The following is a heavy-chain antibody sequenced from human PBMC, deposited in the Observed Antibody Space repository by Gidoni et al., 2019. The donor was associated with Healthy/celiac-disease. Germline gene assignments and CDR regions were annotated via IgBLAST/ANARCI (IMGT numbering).Heavy chain of an antibody. CDR2: ISGSGGST. CDR3: AKNYGDYGLFDY. V-gene: IGHV3-23*01. CDR1: GFTFSTYA. J-gene: IGHJ4*02. D-gene: IGHD4-17*01. Sequence: EVQLLESGGGLVQPGGSLRLSCAASGFTFSTYAMSWVRQAPGKGLEWVSAISGSGGSTYYAYSVKGRFTISRDNSKNTLYLQMNSLRAEDTAVYYCAKNYGDYGLFDYWGQGTLVTVSS.